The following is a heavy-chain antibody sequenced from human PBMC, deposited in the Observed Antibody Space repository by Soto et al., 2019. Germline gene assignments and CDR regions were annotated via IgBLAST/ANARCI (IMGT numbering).Heavy chain of an antibody. J-gene: IGHJ3*02. Sequence: SETLSLTCTVSGGSISSYYWSWIRQPPGKGLEWIGYIYYSGSTNYNPSLKSRVTISVDTSKNQFSLKLSSVTAADTAVYYCAGTLYCSSTSCEGLDAFDIWGQGTMVTVSS. CDR1: GGSISSYY. CDR2: IYYSGST. D-gene: IGHD2-2*01. V-gene: IGHV4-59*01. CDR3: AGTLYCSSTSCEGLDAFDI.